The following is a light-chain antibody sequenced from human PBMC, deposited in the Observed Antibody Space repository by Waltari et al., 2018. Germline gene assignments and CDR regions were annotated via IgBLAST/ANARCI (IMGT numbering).Light chain of an antibody. CDR3: TSYGGDNNIVI. Sequence: QSALTQPPSPPGSPGQSVPISSIGPNTALGSYNPVSCYQQHPGKAPKFIIFEVNKRPSGVPDRFSGSKSGNTASLTVSGLQAEDEADYYCTSYGGDNNIVIFGGGTKLTVL. J-gene: IGLJ2*01. CDR2: EVN. CDR1: NTALGSYNP. V-gene: IGLV2-8*01.